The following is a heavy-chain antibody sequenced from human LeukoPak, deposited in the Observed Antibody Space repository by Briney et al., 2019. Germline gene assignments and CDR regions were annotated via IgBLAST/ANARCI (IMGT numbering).Heavy chain of an antibody. CDR2: MNPNSGNT. V-gene: IGHV1-8*01. J-gene: IGHJ6*03. CDR1: GYTFTSYD. Sequence: ASVKVSCKASGYTFTSYDINWVRQATGQGLEWMGWMNPNSGNTGCAQKFQGRVTMTRNTSISTAYMELSSLRSEDTAVYYCARAPYSHYYYYYMDVWGKGTTVTVSS. D-gene: IGHD6-13*01. CDR3: ARAPYSHYYYYYMDV.